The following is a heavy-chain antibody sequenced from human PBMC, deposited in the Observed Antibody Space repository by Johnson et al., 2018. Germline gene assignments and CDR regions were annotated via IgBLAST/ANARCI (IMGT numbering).Heavy chain of an antibody. CDR3: ARESFSMTAGNDGFDF. CDR1: GVSLSLHQ. CDR2: IYEDGRT. J-gene: IGHJ3*01. Sequence: VQLLESCPVLVKPSETLSLICTVSGVSLSLHQWDWIRQPPGKGLEWIGVIYEDGRTNYNPSLKSRVTISVDTSKNQFSLKLTSATAADTAVYYCARESFSMTAGNDGFDFWGQGTMVSVSS. D-gene: IGHD2/OR15-2a*01. V-gene: IGHV4-59*11.